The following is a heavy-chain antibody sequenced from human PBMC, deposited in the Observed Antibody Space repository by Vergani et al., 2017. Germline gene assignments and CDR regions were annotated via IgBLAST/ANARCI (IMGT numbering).Heavy chain of an antibody. D-gene: IGHD3-22*01. V-gene: IGHV5-51*01. CDR2: IHPADSDT. Sequence: EVQLVQSGAEVKKPGESLKISCQISGYSFTNYLIVWVRQMPGKGLEWMGIIHPADSDTRYSPSFQGQVTISVDKSISTAYLQRSSLRASDSAMYYCARLYGRDSSGSKYFDYWGQGTLVTVSS. J-gene: IGHJ4*02. CDR1: GYSFTNYL. CDR3: ARLYGRDSSGSKYFDY.